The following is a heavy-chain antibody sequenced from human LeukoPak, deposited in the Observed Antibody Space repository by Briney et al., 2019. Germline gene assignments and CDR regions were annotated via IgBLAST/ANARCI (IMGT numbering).Heavy chain of an antibody. CDR1: GYTFTTYA. CDR3: AKYNSGWYRWFDP. J-gene: IGHJ5*02. V-gene: IGHV7-4-1*02. CDR2: INTNTGNP. D-gene: IGHD6-19*01. Sequence: ASVKVSCKASGYTFTTYAMNWVRQAPGQGLEWMGWINTNTGNPTYAQGFTGRFVFSLDTSVSTAYLQISSLKAEDTAVYYCAKYNSGWYRWFDPWGQGTLVIVSS.